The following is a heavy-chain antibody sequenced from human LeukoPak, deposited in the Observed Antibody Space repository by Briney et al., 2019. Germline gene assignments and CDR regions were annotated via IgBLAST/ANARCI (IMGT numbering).Heavy chain of an antibody. Sequence: GGSLRLSCAASGFTVSRNYMSWVRQAPGKGLEWVSVIYSGGTTHYGDSVKGRFTISRDNSKNTLYLQMDSLRVEDTAVYYCARDLMWGFESWGQGTLVTVSS. CDR3: ARDLMWGFES. V-gene: IGHV3-66*01. CDR1: GFTVSRNY. CDR2: IYSGGTT. D-gene: IGHD2-8*01. J-gene: IGHJ5*01.